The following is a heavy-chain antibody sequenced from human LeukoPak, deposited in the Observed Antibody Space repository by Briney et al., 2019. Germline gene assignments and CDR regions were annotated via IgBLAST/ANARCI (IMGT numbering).Heavy chain of an antibody. CDR1: GGSISSSSYY. CDR3: ASPPYYVWGSYRLNAFDI. CDR2: IYYSGST. D-gene: IGHD3-16*02. V-gene: IGHV4-39*01. Sequence: SETLSLTCSVSGGSISSSSYYWGWIRQPPGKGLEWIGSIYYSGSTYYNPSLKSRVTISVDTSKNQFSLKLSSVTAADTAVYYCASPPYYVWGSYRLNAFDIWGQGTMVTASS. J-gene: IGHJ3*02.